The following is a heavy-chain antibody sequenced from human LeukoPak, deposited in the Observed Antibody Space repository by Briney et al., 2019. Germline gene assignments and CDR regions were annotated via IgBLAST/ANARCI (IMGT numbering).Heavy chain of an antibody. D-gene: IGHD1-26*01. Sequence: PGGSLRLSCAASRFTFSNYWMHWVRQAPGKGLVWVSRIYNDGSSTSYADSVKGRFTISRDNAKNTLYLQMNSLRAEDTAVYYCASLGRSFDYWGQGTLVTVSS. CDR1: RFTFSNYW. V-gene: IGHV3-74*01. CDR3: ASLGRSFDY. J-gene: IGHJ4*02. CDR2: IYNDGSST.